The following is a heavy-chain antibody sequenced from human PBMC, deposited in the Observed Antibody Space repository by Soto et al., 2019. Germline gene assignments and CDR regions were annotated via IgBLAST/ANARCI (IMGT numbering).Heavy chain of an antibody. CDR2: VYYTGST. CDR3: ARVLTRRYSNSAFDY. Sequence: PSETLSLTCTVSGGSITNYYWTWIRQTPGKGLEWIGYVYYTGSTNYNPSLKSRVHISIDTSKNEFYLNLTSVTAAETAIYYCARVLTRRYSNSAFDYRGQGTLVTVSS. V-gene: IGHV4-59*12. D-gene: IGHD3-9*01. J-gene: IGHJ4*02. CDR1: GGSITNYY.